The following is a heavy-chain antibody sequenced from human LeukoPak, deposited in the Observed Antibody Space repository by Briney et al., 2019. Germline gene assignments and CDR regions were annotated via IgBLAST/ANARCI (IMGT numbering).Heavy chain of an antibody. D-gene: IGHD6-6*01. CDR2: INPNSGGT. J-gene: IGHJ4*02. Sequence: ASVKVSCKASGYTFTGYYMHWVRQAPGQGLEWMGWINPNSGGTNYAQKFQGRVTMTRDTSISTAYMELSRLRSDDTAAYYCARGSTTSSGGYFDYWGQGTLVTVSS. CDR3: ARGSTTSSGGYFDY. V-gene: IGHV1-2*02. CDR1: GYTFTGYY.